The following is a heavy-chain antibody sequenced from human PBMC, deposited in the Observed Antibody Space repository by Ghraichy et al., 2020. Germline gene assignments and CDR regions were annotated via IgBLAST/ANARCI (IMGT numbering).Heavy chain of an antibody. CDR1: GYTFSSYG. Sequence: ASVKVSCKASGYTFSSYGISWVRQAPGQGLEWMGSVISKNGDTYFGQKFQGRLTLTTDTSTSTAYMELSALRSDDTAIYFCARMQSTSWVGYFYSYYAMDVWGIGTTVTVSS. D-gene: IGHD6-13*01. V-gene: IGHV1-18*01. CDR3: ARMQSTSWVGYFYSYYAMDV. CDR2: VISKNGDT. J-gene: IGHJ6*04.